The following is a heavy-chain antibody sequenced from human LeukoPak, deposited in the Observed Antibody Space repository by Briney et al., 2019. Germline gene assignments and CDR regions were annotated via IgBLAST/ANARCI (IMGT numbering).Heavy chain of an antibody. CDR1: GFTFSSYW. CDR2: IKQDGGEK. V-gene: IGHV3-7*01. D-gene: IGHD6-13*01. CDR3: ARGTTSSSWLPYYFDY. J-gene: IGHJ4*02. Sequence: GGSLRPSCAASGFTFSSYWMSWVRQAPGKGLQWVANIKQDGGEKYYVDSVKGRFTISRDNAKNSLYLQMDSLRAEDTAVYYCARGTTSSSWLPYYFDYWGQGTLVTVSS.